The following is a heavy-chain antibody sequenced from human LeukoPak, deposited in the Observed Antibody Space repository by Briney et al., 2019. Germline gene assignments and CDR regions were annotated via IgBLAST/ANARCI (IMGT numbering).Heavy chain of an antibody. Sequence: GGSLRLSCAASGFTFGSYSMNWVRQAPGKGLEWVSSISSSSSYIYYADSVKGRFTISRDNARNSLYLQMNSLRAEDTAVYYCARSYSNYGNGMDVWGQGTTVTVSS. J-gene: IGHJ6*02. D-gene: IGHD4-11*01. CDR1: GFTFGSYS. V-gene: IGHV3-21*01. CDR3: ARSYSNYGNGMDV. CDR2: ISSSSSYI.